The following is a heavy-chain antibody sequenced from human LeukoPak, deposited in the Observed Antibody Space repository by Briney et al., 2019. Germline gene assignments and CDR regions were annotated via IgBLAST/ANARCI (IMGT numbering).Heavy chain of an antibody. CDR2: ISAYNGNT. J-gene: IGHJ6*02. CDR3: ARSEGYCSSSSCSDNYGMDV. D-gene: IGHD2-2*01. CDR1: GYTFTSYG. Sequence: AASVKVSCTASGYTFTSYGISWVRQAPGQGLEWMGWISAYNGNTNYAQKLQGRVTMTTDTFTSTAYMELRSLRSDDTAVYYCARSEGYCSSSSCSDNYGMDVWGQGTTVIVSS. V-gene: IGHV1-18*01.